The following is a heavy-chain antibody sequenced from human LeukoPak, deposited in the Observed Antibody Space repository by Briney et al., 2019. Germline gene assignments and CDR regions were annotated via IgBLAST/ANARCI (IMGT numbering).Heavy chain of an antibody. CDR1: GYTFTGYY. CDR2: INPNSGGT. D-gene: IGHD2/OR15-2a*01. CDR3: TRAATGNIVYYYYMDV. J-gene: IGHJ6*03. Sequence: ASVKVSCKASGYTFTGYYMHWVRQAPGQGLEWMGWINPNSGGTNYAQKFQGRVTMTRDTSISTAYMELSRLRSDDTAVYYCTRAATGNIVYYYYMDVWGKGTTVTVSS. V-gene: IGHV1-2*02.